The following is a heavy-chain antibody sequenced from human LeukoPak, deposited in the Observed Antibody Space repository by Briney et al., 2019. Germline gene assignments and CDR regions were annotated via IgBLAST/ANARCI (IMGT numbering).Heavy chain of an antibody. CDR3: ARQTGLYYYGSGSYSLSYYYYMDV. V-gene: IGHV3-21*01. CDR2: ISSSSSYI. Sequence: GGSLRLSCAASGFTFSSYSMNWVRQAPGKGLEWVSSISSSSSYIYYADSVKGRFTISRDNAKNSLYLQMNSLRAEDTAVYYCARQTGLYYYGSGSYSLSYYYYMDVWGKGTTVTISS. J-gene: IGHJ6*03. CDR1: GFTFSSYS. D-gene: IGHD3-10*01.